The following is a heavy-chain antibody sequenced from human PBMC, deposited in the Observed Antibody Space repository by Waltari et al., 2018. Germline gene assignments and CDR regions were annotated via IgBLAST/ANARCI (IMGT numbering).Heavy chain of an antibody. CDR3: ASDCSSTSCGYYYYMDV. D-gene: IGHD2-2*01. CDR2: ISSSSSTI. J-gene: IGHJ6*03. CDR1: GFTFSSYS. V-gene: IGHV3-48*04. Sequence: EVQLVESGGGLVQPGGSMRLSCAASGFTFSSYSMNWVRQAPGKGLEWVSYISSSSSTIYYADSVKGRFTISRDNAKNSLYLQMNSLRAEDTAVYYCASDCSSTSCGYYYYMDVWGKGTTVTISS.